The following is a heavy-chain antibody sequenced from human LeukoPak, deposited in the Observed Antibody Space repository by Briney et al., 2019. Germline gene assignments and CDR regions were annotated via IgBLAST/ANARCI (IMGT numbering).Heavy chain of an antibody. D-gene: IGHD6-19*01. CDR1: GYTFTGYY. CDR2: MNPNSGNT. CDR3: ARGISGWYEDY. Sequence: ASVKVSCKASGYTFTGYYMHWVRQAPGQGLEWMGWMNPNSGNTGYAQKFQGRVTMTRNTSISTAYMELSSLRSEDTAVYYCARGISGWYEDYWGQGTLVTVSS. V-gene: IGHV1-8*02. J-gene: IGHJ4*02.